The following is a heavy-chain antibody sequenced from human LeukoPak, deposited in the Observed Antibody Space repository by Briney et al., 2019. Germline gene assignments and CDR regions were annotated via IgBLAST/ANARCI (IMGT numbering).Heavy chain of an antibody. CDR1: GGSISSSGYY. CDR3: ARDSAGTFGVVITGNWFDP. D-gene: IGHD3-3*01. CDR2: IYYSGST. Sequence: PSETLSLTCTVSGGSISSSGYYWGWIRQPPGKGLEWIGSIYYSGSTYYNPSLKSRVTISVDTSKNQFSLKLSSVTAADTAVYYCARDSAGTFGVVITGNWFDPWGQGTLVTVSS. J-gene: IGHJ5*02. V-gene: IGHV4-39*07.